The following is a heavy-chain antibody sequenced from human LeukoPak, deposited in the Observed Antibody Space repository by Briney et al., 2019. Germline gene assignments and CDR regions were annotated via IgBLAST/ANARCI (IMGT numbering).Heavy chain of an antibody. Sequence: SEALSLTCSVSGYSISRGYYWGWIRQPPGKGLEWIGSIFHSGSTYYSPSLRNRVTMSVDTSKNKFSLNLSSVTAADTAVYYCVRVGRGYLRHFDYWGQGTLVTVSS. CDR3: VRVGRGYLRHFDY. CDR1: GYSISRGYY. J-gene: IGHJ4*02. D-gene: IGHD6-25*01. CDR2: IFHSGST. V-gene: IGHV4-38-2*02.